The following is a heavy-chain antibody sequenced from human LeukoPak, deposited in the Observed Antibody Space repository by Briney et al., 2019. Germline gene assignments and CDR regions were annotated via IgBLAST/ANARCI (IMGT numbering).Heavy chain of an antibody. CDR1: GFTFSTYT. CDR2: ISYDGSSE. CDR3: AKNRFGERPYYYGMDV. Sequence: GGSLRLSCAASGFTFSTYTIHWVRQAPGKGLEWGAVISYDGSSESYADSVKGRFTISRDNSKNTLYLQMNSLRAEDTAVYYCAKNRFGERPYYYGMDVWGQGTTVTVSS. D-gene: IGHD3-10*01. J-gene: IGHJ6*02. V-gene: IGHV3-30-3*02.